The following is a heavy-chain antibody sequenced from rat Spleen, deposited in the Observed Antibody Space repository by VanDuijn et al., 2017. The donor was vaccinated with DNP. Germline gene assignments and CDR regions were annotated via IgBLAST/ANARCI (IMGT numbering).Heavy chain of an antibody. J-gene: IGHJ3*01. CDR3: ASGFGWFAY. V-gene: IGHV3-1*01. D-gene: IGHD4-1*01. Sequence: QLQESGPGLVKPSQSLSLTCSVTGYSITSNYWGWIRRFPGNKMEWIGHISYSGSTSYNPSLKSRISITRDTSKNQFFLQLNSVTTEDTATYYCASGFGWFAYWGQGTLVTVSS. CDR2: ISYSGST. CDR1: GYSITSNY.